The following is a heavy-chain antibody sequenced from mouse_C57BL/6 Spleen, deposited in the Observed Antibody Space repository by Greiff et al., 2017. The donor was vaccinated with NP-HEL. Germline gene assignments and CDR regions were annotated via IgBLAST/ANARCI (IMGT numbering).Heavy chain of an antibody. Sequence: VQLQQSGAELVKPGASVKLSCTASGFNIKDYYMHWVKQRTEQGLEWIGRIDPEDGETKYAPKFQGKTTITAATSSNTDYLQLSSLTSEDTAVYYCASGWLRQESAMDYWGQGTSVTVSS. V-gene: IGHV14-2*01. CDR1: GFNIKDYY. D-gene: IGHD2-2*01. CDR3: ASGWLRQESAMDY. CDR2: IDPEDGET. J-gene: IGHJ4*01.